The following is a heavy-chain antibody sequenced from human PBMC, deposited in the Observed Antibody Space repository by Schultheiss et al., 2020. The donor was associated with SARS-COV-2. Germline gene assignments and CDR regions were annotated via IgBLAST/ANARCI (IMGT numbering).Heavy chain of an antibody. Sequence: GGSLRLSCAASGFTFSSYAMSWVRQAPGKGLEWVASISGSGGSPFFADSMRGRFTISRDNSENMLYLQMNRLRGDDTAVYYCAKELAIGAAGTIVYWGQGTLVTVSS. CDR3: AKELAIGAAGTIVY. D-gene: IGHD6-13*01. CDR2: ISGSGGSP. CDR1: GFTFSSYA. V-gene: IGHV3-23*01. J-gene: IGHJ4*02.